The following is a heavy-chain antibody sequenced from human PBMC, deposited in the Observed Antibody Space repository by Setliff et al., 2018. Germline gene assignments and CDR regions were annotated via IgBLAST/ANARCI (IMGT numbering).Heavy chain of an antibody. CDR3: ARINFYVSSGHYYAPDY. CDR2: INPISGGA. CDR1: GYIFAGYY. Sequence: ASVKVSCKASGYIFAGYYMHWVRQTPGQGLEWMGWINPISGGANYAQKFQGRVTLTRDTSISTGYVELNSLRSDDTAVYYCARINFYVSSGHYYAPDYWGQGTLVTVSS. J-gene: IGHJ4*02. D-gene: IGHD3-22*01. V-gene: IGHV1-2*02.